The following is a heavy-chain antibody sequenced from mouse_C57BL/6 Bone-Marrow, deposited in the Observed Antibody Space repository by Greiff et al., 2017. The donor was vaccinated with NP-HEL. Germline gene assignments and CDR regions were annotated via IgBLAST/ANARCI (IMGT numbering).Heavy chain of an antibody. CDR3: ARAYYYGSRPSMDY. CDR1: GYTFTSYG. V-gene: IGHV1-81*01. D-gene: IGHD1-1*01. J-gene: IGHJ4*01. CDR2: IYPRSGNT. Sequence: QVQLQQSGAELARPGASVKLSCKASGYTFTSYGISWVKQRTGQGLEWIGEIYPRSGNTYYNEKFKGKATLTADKSSSTAYMELRSLTSEDSAVYFCARAYYYGSRPSMDYWGQGTSVTVSS.